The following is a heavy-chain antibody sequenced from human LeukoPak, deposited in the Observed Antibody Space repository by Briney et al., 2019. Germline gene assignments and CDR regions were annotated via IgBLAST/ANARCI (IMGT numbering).Heavy chain of an antibody. Sequence: ASVKVSCKASGYTFNNYYMKWVRQAPGQGLEWLGIINPSGGSTSYAQKFQGRVTMTRDTSTTTVYMELSRLRSEDTAVYYCARGGARFVFDPWGQGTLVTVSS. CDR1: GYTFNNYY. V-gene: IGHV1-46*02. D-gene: IGHD3-16*01. CDR3: ARGGARFVFDP. CDR2: INPSGGST. J-gene: IGHJ5*02.